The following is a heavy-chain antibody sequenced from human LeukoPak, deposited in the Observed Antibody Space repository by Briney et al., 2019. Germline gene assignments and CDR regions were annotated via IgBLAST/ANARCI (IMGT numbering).Heavy chain of an antibody. V-gene: IGHV3-30-3*01. CDR3: ARDSNVLLWFGAFPD. D-gene: IGHD3-10*01. CDR2: ISYDGSNK. J-gene: IGHJ1*01. Sequence: GGSLRLSCAASGFTFSSYAMHWVRQAPGKGLEWGAVISYDGSNKYYADSVKGRFTISRDNSKNTLYLQMNSLRAEDTAVYYCARDSNVLLWFGAFPDWGQGTLVTVSS. CDR1: GFTFSSYA.